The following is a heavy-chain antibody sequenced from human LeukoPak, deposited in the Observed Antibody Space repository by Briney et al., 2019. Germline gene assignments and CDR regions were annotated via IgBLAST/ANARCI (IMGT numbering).Heavy chain of an antibody. D-gene: IGHD3-3*01. V-gene: IGHV1-2*02. CDR2: INPIIGGT. CDR1: RYTLTGYN. J-gene: IGHJ6*03. Sequence: ASLKVSSKPSRYTLTGYNIHSGPHAPGQGLEWMGWINPIIGGTNYTQKSQGRVTMTRDTSLSTAYIELSRLRSDDTAVYYCARDSARHITIFGVVIDGYMDVWGKGTTVTVSS. CDR3: ARDSARHITIFGVVIDGYMDV.